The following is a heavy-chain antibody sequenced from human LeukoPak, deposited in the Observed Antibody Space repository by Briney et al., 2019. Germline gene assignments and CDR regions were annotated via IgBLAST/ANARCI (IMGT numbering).Heavy chain of an antibody. D-gene: IGHD3-3*01. CDR2: IRYDGSNK. CDR1: GFTFSDYG. CDR3: AKAWGGYWAFDY. J-gene: IGHJ4*02. Sequence: PGGSLRLSCAASGFTFSDYGMHWVRQAPGKGLEWVAFIRYDGSNKYYADSVKGRFTISRDNSKNTLYLQMNSLRAEDTAVYYCAKAWGGYWAFDYWGQGTLVTVSS. V-gene: IGHV3-30*02.